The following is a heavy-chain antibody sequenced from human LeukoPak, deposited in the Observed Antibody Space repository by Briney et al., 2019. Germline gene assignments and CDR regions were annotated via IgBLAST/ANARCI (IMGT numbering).Heavy chain of an antibody. CDR3: AKVAGDRMDY. CDR2: ISANTGKT. D-gene: IGHD6-13*01. Sequence: GASVKVSCKASGYTFATYGFCWVRQAPGHGPEWMGWISANTGKTDYARKFQGRVTMTTDTSTSSAYMELRSLRRDDTAVYYWAKVAGDRMDYWGQGTLLIVSS. CDR1: GYTFATYG. V-gene: IGHV1-18*01. J-gene: IGHJ4*02.